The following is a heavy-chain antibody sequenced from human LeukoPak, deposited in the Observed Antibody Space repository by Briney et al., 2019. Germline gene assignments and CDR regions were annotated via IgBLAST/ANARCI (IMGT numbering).Heavy chain of an antibody. J-gene: IGHJ3*02. V-gene: IGHV4-4*07. CDR2: IHTRGTL. CDR3: ARESTTVGAIGAFDI. CDR1: GGSFTTYQ. D-gene: IGHD4-11*01. Sequence: SETLSLTCSVSGGSFTTYQWTWLRQTAGRGLEWIARIHTRGTLNYNPSIQSRVTMSVDTAKRQFSLKLSSVTAADTAVYYCARESTTVGAIGAFDIWGQGTMVAVSS.